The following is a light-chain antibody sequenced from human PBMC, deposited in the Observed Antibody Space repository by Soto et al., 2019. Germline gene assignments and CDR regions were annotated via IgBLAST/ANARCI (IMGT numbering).Light chain of an antibody. Sequence: DIQMTQSPSSLSASVGDRVTITCRASQSISTSLNWYQQKPGKAPRLLIFGASNLQSGVSSRFSGSGSGTDFTLTISSLQPDDFATYFCQHTNIDPRPFGGETKVEVK. CDR3: QHTNIDPRP. V-gene: IGKV1-39*01. J-gene: IGKJ4*01. CDR2: GAS. CDR1: QSISTS.